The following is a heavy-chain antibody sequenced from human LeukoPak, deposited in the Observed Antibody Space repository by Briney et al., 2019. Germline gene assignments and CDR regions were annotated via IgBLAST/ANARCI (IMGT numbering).Heavy chain of an antibody. CDR3: ARDRDDIAAGYFDY. CDR2: IIPIFGTA. D-gene: IGHD6-13*01. CDR1: GGTFSSYA. J-gene: IGHJ4*02. V-gene: IGHV1-69*13. Sequence: SVKVSCKASGGTFSSYAISWVGQAPGQGLEWMGGIIPIFGTANYAQKFQGRVTITADESTSTAYRELSSLRSEDTAVYYCARDRDDIAAGYFDYWGQGTLVTVSS.